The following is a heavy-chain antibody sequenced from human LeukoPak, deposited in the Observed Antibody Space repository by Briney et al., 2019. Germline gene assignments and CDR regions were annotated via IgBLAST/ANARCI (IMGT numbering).Heavy chain of an antibody. CDR1: GFTFSSYW. Sequence: GGSLRLSCAASGFTFSSYWMSWVRQAPGKGLEWVSIISGSSGSTYYADSVKGRFTISRDNSKNSLFLHMNSLRAQDTAVYYCAKDKYGDYDDAFDIWGQGTMVTVSS. J-gene: IGHJ3*02. CDR2: ISGSSGST. CDR3: AKDKYGDYDDAFDI. D-gene: IGHD4-17*01. V-gene: IGHV3-23*01.